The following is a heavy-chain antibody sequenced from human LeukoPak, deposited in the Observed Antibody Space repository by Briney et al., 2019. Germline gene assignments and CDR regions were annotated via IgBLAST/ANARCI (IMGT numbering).Heavy chain of an antibody. D-gene: IGHD5-18*01. CDR2: INHSGST. Sequence: SETLSLTCAVYGGSFSGYYWSWIRQPPGKGLEWIGEINHSGSTNYNPSLKSPVTISVDTSKNQSSLKLSSVPAADPAVYYCARRYSYGPYYMDVWGKGTTVTVSS. CDR3: ARRYSYGPYYMDV. V-gene: IGHV4-34*01. CDR1: GGSFSGYY. J-gene: IGHJ6*03.